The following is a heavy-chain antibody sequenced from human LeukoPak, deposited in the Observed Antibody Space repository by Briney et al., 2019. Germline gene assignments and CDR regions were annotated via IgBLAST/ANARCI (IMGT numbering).Heavy chain of an antibody. CDR1: GFTFSSYA. V-gene: IGHV3-30*01. CDR2: ISYDGSNK. D-gene: IGHD4-23*01. CDR3: ARDRTTVVPPVNLDY. Sequence: QPGRSLRLSCAASGFTFSSYAMHWGRQAPGKGLEWVAVISYDGSNKYYADSVKGRFTISRDNSKNTLYLQMNSLRAEDTAAYYCARDRTTVVPPVNLDYWGQGTLVTVSS. J-gene: IGHJ4*02.